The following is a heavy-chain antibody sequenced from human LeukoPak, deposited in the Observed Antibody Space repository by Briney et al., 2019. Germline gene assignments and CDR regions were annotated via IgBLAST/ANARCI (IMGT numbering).Heavy chain of an antibody. Sequence: GGSLRLSYAASGFTFSSYAMSWVRQAPGKGLEWVSAISGSGGSTYYADSVKGRFTISRDNAKNSLYLQMNSLRAEDTAVYYCARFEQLAELDYWGQGTLVTVSS. J-gene: IGHJ4*02. CDR2: ISGSGGST. V-gene: IGHV3-23*01. CDR3: ARFEQLAELDY. D-gene: IGHD6-6*01. CDR1: GFTFSSYA.